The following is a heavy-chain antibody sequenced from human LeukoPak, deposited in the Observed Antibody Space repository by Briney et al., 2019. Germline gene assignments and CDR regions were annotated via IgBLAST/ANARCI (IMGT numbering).Heavy chain of an antibody. CDR1: GGSISSSSYY. J-gene: IGHJ4*02. V-gene: IGHV4-39*01. Sequence: PSETLSLTCTVSGGSISSSSYYWGWIRQPPGKGLEWIGSIYYSGSTYYNPSLKSRVTISVDTSKNQFSLKLSSVTAADTAVYYCARGPREYSGLTCFDYWGQGTLVTVSS. CDR2: IYYSGST. CDR3: ARGPREYSGLTCFDY. D-gene: IGHD1-26*01.